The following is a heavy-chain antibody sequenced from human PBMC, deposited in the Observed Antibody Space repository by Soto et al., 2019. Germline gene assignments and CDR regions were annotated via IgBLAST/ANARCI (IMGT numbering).Heavy chain of an antibody. J-gene: IGHJ4*02. CDR3: ARQTRYSDSSGYYGN. CDR1: GGSMSNFY. D-gene: IGHD3-22*01. CDR2: IHNSGNT. V-gene: IGHV4-59*01. Sequence: PSETLSLTCTVSGGSMSNFYWSWIRQFPGKGLEWIGYIHNSGNTNYNPSLRSRVTTSLDTYKNQVSLKLSSVTAADTAVYYCARQTRYSDSSGYYGNWGQGTLVTVSS.